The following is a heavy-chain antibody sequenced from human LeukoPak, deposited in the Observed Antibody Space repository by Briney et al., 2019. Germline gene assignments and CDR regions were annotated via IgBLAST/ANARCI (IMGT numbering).Heavy chain of an antibody. V-gene: IGHV3-30*04. CDR3: ARAGGGVTMLRGVIDS. Sequence: GGSLRLFCAASGFTFNTYAMHWVRQAPGKGLEWVTAISYEGTNKYYADSVKGRFIISRDNSKNTLYLRMNSLRAEDTAIYYCARAGGGVTMLRGVIDSWGQGTLVTVSS. J-gene: IGHJ4*02. D-gene: IGHD3-10*01. CDR2: ISYEGTNK. CDR1: GFTFNTYA.